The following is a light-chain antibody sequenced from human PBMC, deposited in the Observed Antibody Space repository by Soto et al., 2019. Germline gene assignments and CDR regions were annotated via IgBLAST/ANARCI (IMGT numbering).Light chain of an antibody. J-gene: IGKJ2*01. CDR2: GAS. CDR3: QQYNNWPSYT. V-gene: IGKV3-15*01. CDR1: QSVSSN. Sequence: EIVMTQSPATLSVSPGERATLSCRASQSVSSNLAWYQQKPGQAPRLLIYGASTRATGIPARFSGSGSGTEFTLTISSLQSADFAVYYCQQYNNWPSYTFGQGTKLELK.